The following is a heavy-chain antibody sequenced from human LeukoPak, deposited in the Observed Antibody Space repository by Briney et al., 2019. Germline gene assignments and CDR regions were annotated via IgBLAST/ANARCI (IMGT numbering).Heavy chain of an antibody. J-gene: IGHJ4*02. CDR2: VTSSSSAI. Sequence: GGSLRLSCAASGFTFSSSSMTWVRQAPAKGLEWVSYVTSSSSAIYYADSVKGRFTISRDNAKNSLYLQMNSLRAEDTAVYYCARGSSDYFDYWGQGTLVTVSS. D-gene: IGHD6-6*01. CDR1: GFTFSSSS. V-gene: IGHV3-48*01. CDR3: ARGSSDYFDY.